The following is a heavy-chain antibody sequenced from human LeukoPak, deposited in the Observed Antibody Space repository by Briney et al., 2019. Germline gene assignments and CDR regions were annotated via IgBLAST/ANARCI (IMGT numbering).Heavy chain of an antibody. Sequence: GGSLRLSCAASGFTLSNYWMHWVRQTPGKGLVWVSRIISDGSSPSYADSVKGRFTISRDNAKNPLYLQMNSLKAEDTAVYYCARDGSLPDYWGQGTLVTVSS. CDR3: ARDGSLPDY. J-gene: IGHJ4*02. CDR1: GFTLSNYW. CDR2: IISDGSSP. V-gene: IGHV3-74*01.